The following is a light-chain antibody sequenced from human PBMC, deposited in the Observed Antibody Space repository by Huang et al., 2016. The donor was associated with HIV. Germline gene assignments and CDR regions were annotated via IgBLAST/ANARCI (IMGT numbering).Light chain of an antibody. CDR1: DNIDTY. J-gene: IGKJ2*01. CDR3: QQTFVAPPEDT. CDR2: GAS. V-gene: IGKV1-39*01. Sequence: DIEMTQSPSSLSASVGYTVTISCRAGDNIDTYLHWYHQKPGGAPKLLISGASNLQAGGPLRVRGSGSGTYVTLTINSLQPEDFATYFCQQTFVAPPEDTFGQGTRLEIK.